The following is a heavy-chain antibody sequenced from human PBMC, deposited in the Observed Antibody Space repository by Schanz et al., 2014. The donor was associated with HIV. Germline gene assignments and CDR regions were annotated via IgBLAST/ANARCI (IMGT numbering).Heavy chain of an antibody. CDR2: LRGSGGTI. CDR1: GFSFLRYE. CDR3: AKVVRFAMVTAPYYFDS. V-gene: IGHV3-23*01. Sequence: EVQMLESGGGLVQPGGSLRISCVASGFSFLRYEMSWVRQAPGRGLEWVSPLRGSGGTIYYADSVKGRFSISRDNSKNRLYLQMNSLRAEDTAVYYCAKVVRFAMVTAPYYFDSWGQGTLVTVSS. J-gene: IGHJ4*02. D-gene: IGHD2-15*01.